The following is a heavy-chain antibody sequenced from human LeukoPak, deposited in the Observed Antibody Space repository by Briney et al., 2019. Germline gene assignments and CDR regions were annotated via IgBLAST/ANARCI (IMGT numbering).Heavy chain of an antibody. V-gene: IGHV3-53*01. J-gene: IGHJ3*02. Sequence: PGGSLRLSCAASGFSFSSNFMTWVRQAPGKGLEWVSVIFSGGSTYYADSVKGRFTISRDNSKNTLYLQMNSLRVEDTAIYYCARGRRWDLLVSLIDASDIWGQGTMVTVSS. CDR1: GFSFSSNF. CDR2: IFSGGST. CDR3: ARGRRWDLLVSLIDASDI. D-gene: IGHD1-26*01.